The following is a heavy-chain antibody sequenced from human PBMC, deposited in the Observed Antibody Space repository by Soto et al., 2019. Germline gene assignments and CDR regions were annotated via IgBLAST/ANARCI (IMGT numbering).Heavy chain of an antibody. CDR2: IIPIFGTA. D-gene: IGHD6-19*01. V-gene: IGHV1-69*13. Sequence: SVKVSCKASGGTFSSYAISWVRQAPGQGLEWMGGIIPIFGTANYAQKFQGRVTITADESTSTAYMELSSLRSEDTAVYYCASRELYSSGWPHDYWGQGTLVTVSS. CDR1: GGTFSSYA. CDR3: ASRELYSSGWPHDY. J-gene: IGHJ4*02.